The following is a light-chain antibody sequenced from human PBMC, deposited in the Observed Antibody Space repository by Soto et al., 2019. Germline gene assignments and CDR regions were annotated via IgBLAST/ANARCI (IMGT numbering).Light chain of an antibody. V-gene: IGLV2-11*01. CDR3: CSYAGTYIYV. J-gene: IGLJ1*01. CDR1: SGDVGGYNY. CDR2: DVT. Sequence: QSVLTQPRSVSGSPGQSVTISCTGTSGDVGGYNYVSWYRQHPGKAPELMIYDVTKRPSGVPDRFSGSKSGNTASLTISGLQAEDEADYYCCSYAGTYIYVFGSGTKGTVL.